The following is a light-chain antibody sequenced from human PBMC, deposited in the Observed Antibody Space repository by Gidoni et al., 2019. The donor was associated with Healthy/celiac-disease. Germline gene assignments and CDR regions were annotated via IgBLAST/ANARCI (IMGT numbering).Light chain of an antibody. J-gene: IGKJ2*01. Sequence: DIVLTQSPGTLSLSPGERATLSCRASQSVSSNYLAWYQQKPGQAPRLLIYGASSRATGIPDRFSGRGSGTDFTLTISRMEPGDFAVYYCQQYGSSPYTFGQXTKLEIK. CDR3: QQYGSSPYT. V-gene: IGKV3-20*01. CDR2: GAS. CDR1: QSVSSNY.